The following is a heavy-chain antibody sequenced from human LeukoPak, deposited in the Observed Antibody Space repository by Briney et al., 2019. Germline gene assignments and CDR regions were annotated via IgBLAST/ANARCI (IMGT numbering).Heavy chain of an antibody. CDR3: AKDSGTYSSGWYGSYYYGMDV. Sequence: QTGGSLRLSCAASGFTFSSYAMSWVRQAPGKGLEWVSAISGSCGSTYYADSVKGRFTISRDNSKNTLYLQMNSLRAEDTAVYYCAKDSGTYSSGWYGSYYYGMDVWGQGTTVTVSS. CDR2: ISGSCGST. CDR1: GFTFSSYA. V-gene: IGHV3-23*01. D-gene: IGHD6-19*01. J-gene: IGHJ6*02.